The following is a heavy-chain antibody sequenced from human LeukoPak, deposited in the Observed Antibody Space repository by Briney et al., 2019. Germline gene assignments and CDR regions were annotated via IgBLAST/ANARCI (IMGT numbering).Heavy chain of an antibody. D-gene: IGHD3-9*01. CDR3: ARGRHHILTGYYYYYYMDA. Sequence: ASVKVSCKASGGTFSSYAISWVRQAPGQGLEWMGGIIPIFGTANYAQKFQGRVTITTDESTSTAYMELSSLRSEDTAVYYCARGRHHILTGYYYYYYMDAWGKGTTVTVSS. J-gene: IGHJ6*03. CDR1: GGTFSSYA. V-gene: IGHV1-69*05. CDR2: IIPIFGTA.